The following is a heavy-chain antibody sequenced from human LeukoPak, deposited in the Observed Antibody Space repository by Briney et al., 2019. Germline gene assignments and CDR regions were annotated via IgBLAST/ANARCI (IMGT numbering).Heavy chain of an antibody. CDR2: IYYSGST. Sequence: SETLSLTCTASGGSISSSSYYWGWIRQPPGKGLEWIGSIYYSGSTYYNPSLKSRVTISVDTSKNQFSLKLSSVTAADTAVYYCARENYYGSGSYSSRYYFDYWGQGTLVTVSS. CDR1: GGSISSSSYY. CDR3: ARENYYGSGSYSSRYYFDY. D-gene: IGHD3-10*01. V-gene: IGHV4-39*07. J-gene: IGHJ4*02.